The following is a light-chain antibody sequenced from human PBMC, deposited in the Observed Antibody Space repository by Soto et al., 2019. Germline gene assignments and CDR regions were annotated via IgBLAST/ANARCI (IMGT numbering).Light chain of an antibody. CDR1: QNIDMY. J-gene: IGKJ1*01. CDR2: RAS. V-gene: IGKV1-5*03. CDR3: QQSITYPWT. Sequence: DIQMTQSPSTLSASAGDRVTITCRASQNIDMYLAWYQQKPGQAPSLLIYRASSLQSGVPSRFSGSRSGTEFTLTISSLQPDDFATSYCQQSITYPWTFGQGTKVDIK.